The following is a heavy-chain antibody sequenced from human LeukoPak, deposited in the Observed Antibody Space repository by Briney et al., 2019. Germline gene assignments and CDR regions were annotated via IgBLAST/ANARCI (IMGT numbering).Heavy chain of an antibody. D-gene: IGHD3-22*01. Sequence: GGSLRLSCAASGFTVSSNYMSWVRQAPGKGLEWVSVIYSGGSTYYADSVKGRFTISRDNSKNTLYLQMNSLRAEDTAVYYCARSNFGYYDSGNFDYWGQGTLVTVSS. CDR2: IYSGGST. J-gene: IGHJ4*02. CDR1: GFTVSSNY. V-gene: IGHV3-66*01. CDR3: ARSNFGYYDSGNFDY.